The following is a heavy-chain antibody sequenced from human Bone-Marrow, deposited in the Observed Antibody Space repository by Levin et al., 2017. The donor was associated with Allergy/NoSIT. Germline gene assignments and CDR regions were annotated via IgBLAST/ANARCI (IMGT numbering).Heavy chain of an antibody. CDR3: ARVGSIAYRRDFDN. CDR2: ISNSGNNT. CDR1: GLTFRGYV. J-gene: IGHJ4*02. V-gene: IGHV3-23*01. D-gene: IGHD1-14*01. Sequence: GESLKISCAASGLTFRGYVFSWVRQAPGKGLEWVSTISNSGNNTYYADSVKGRLTISRDNSKNTLYLQMTSLRADDTAVYYCARVGSIAYRRDFDNWGQGTLVIVSS.